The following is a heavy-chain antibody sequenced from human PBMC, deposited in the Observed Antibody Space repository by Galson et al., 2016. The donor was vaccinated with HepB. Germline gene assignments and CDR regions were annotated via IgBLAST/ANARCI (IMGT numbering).Heavy chain of an antibody. Sequence: SVKVSCKASGYTFTSYGLSWVRQAPGQGLEWMGWISPNNGNTDYAQKLQGRVTMTRDTSTSTAYMELRSLRSDDTAVYYCARGIIAIRPSPTDYWGQGTLVTVSP. V-gene: IGHV1-18*01. CDR1: GYTFTSYG. D-gene: IGHD6-6*01. CDR2: ISPNNGNT. CDR3: ARGIIAIRPSPTDY. J-gene: IGHJ4*02.